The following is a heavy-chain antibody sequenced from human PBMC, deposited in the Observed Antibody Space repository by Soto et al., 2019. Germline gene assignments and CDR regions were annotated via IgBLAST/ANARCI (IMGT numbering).Heavy chain of an antibody. V-gene: IGHV1-18*04. CDR2: ISAYNGNT. Sequence: ASVKVSCKASGYTFTDYYIYWVRQAPGQGLEWMGWISAYNGNTNYAQKLQGRVTMTTDTSTSTAYMELRSLRSDDTAVYYCARDSGRINYYGSGSYPDYYYYGMDVWGQGTTVTVSS. D-gene: IGHD3-10*01. CDR1: GYTFTDYY. J-gene: IGHJ6*02. CDR3: ARDSGRINYYGSGSYPDYYYYGMDV.